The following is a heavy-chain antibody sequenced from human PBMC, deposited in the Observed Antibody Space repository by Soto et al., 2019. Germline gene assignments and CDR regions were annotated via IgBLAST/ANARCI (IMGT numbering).Heavy chain of an antibody. CDR3: TTRSKGNFDWLSRYYYYGMDV. CDR2: IRSKANSYAT. CDR1: GFTFSGSA. Sequence: GGSLRLSCAASGFTFSGSAMHWVRQASGKGLEWVGRIRSKANSYATAYAASVKGRFTISRDDSKNTAYLQMNSLKTEDTAVYYCTTRSKGNFDWLSRYYYYGMDVWGQGTTVTVSS. D-gene: IGHD3-9*01. J-gene: IGHJ6*02. V-gene: IGHV3-73*01.